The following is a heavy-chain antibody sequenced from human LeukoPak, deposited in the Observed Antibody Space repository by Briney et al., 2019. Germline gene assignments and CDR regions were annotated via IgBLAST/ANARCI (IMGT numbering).Heavy chain of an antibody. CDR1: GGSISSSSYY. CDR2: IYYSGST. J-gene: IGHJ4*02. Sequence: SETLSLTCTVSGGSISSSSYYWGWIRQPPGKGLEWIGSIYYSGSTYYNPSLKSRVTISVDTSKNQFSLKLSSVTAADTAVYYCARYGSGSRLGIFDYWGQGTLVTVS. D-gene: IGHD3-10*01. V-gene: IGHV4-39*01. CDR3: ARYGSGSRLGIFDY.